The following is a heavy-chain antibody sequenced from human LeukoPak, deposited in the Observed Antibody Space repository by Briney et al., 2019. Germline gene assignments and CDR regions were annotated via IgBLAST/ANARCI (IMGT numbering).Heavy chain of an antibody. CDR3: ATYRSLYCSSTSCYQNWFDP. J-gene: IGHJ5*02. CDR1: GYTFTGYY. Sequence: ASVKVSCKASGYTFTGYYMHWERQAPGQGLEWMGWINPNSGGTNYAQKFQGRVTMTRDTSISTAYMELSRLRSDDTAVYYCATYRSLYCSSTSCYQNWFDPWGQGTLVTVSS. V-gene: IGHV1-2*02. D-gene: IGHD2-2*01. CDR2: INPNSGGT.